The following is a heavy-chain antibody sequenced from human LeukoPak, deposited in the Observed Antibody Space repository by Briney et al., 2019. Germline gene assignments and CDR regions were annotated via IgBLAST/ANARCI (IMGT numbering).Heavy chain of an antibody. Sequence: ASVKVSCKASGYTFTGYYMHWVRQAPGQGLEWMGWINPNSGGTNYAQKFQGWVTMTRDTSISTAYMELSRLRSDDTAVYYCARAIGYSSSWFHFDYWGQGTLVTVSS. J-gene: IGHJ4*02. V-gene: IGHV1-2*04. CDR2: INPNSGGT. D-gene: IGHD6-13*01. CDR3: ARAIGYSSSWFHFDY. CDR1: GYTFTGYY.